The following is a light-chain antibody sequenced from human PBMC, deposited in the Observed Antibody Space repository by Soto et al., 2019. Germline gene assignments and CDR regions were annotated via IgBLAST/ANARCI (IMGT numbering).Light chain of an antibody. J-gene: IGLJ3*02. CDR3: QPWGTGNWV. CDR1: SGHSSYA. CDR2: LNSDGSH. V-gene: IGLV4-69*01. Sequence: QSVLTQSPSASASLGASVKLTCTLSSGHSSYAIAWHQQQPEKGPRYLMKLNSDGSHSKGDGIPDRFSGSSSGAERYLTISSLQSEDEADYYCQPWGTGNWVFGGGTKLTVL.